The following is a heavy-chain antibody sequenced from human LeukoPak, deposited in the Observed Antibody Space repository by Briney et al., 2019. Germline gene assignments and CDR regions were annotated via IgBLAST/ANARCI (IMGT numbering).Heavy chain of an antibody. CDR2: ITTSGDTT. J-gene: IGHJ4*02. CDR3: ARLGGTVVTATKY. V-gene: IGHV3-23*01. Sequence: GGSLRLSCAVSGFTFNTYAMSWVRQAPGKGLERVATITTSGDTTYYADSVKGRFTTSRDNSKNTLYLQMNSLRAEDTAVYYCARLGGTVVTATKYWGQGTLATVSS. D-gene: IGHD2-21*02. CDR1: GFTFNTYA.